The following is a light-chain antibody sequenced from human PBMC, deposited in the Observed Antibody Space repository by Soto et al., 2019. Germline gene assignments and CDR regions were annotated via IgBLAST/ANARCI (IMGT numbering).Light chain of an antibody. CDR2: EGS. Sequence: QSALTQPASVSGSPGQSITISCTGTSSDVGSYKLVSWYQQHPGKAPKLMIYEGSKRPSGVSDRFSGSKSANTASLTISGLQAEDEADYYCCSYAGSNTFVIFGGGTKLTVL. CDR3: CSYAGSNTFVI. J-gene: IGLJ2*01. CDR1: SSDVGSYKL. V-gene: IGLV2-23*01.